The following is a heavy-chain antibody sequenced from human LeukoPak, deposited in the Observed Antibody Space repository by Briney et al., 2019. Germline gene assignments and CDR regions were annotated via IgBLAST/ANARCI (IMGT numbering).Heavy chain of an antibody. J-gene: IGHJ4*02. CDR1: GGSISSGGYY. V-gene: IGHV4-31*03. D-gene: IGHD3-10*01. Sequence: SQTLSLTCTVSGGSISSGGYYWSWIRQHPGEGLEWIGYIYYSGSTYYNPSLKSRVTISVDTSKNQFSLKLSSVTAADTAVYYCAREMVRGVNFDYWGQGTLVTVSS. CDR3: AREMVRGVNFDY. CDR2: IYYSGST.